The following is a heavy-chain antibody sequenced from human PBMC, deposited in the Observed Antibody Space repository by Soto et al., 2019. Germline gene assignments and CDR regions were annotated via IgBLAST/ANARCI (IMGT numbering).Heavy chain of an antibody. CDR3: ARGIFGVGMDV. CDR2: IYHSGRT. V-gene: IGHV4-30-2*01. Sequence: QLQLQESGSGLVKPSQTLSLICAVSGGSMSSGGHSWSWIRQPPGKGLEWIGYIYHSGRTFDNPSLKGRATISVDRSKNQFSLKLTSVTDADTAVYYCARGIFGVGMDVWGQGTTVTVSS. D-gene: IGHD3-3*01. J-gene: IGHJ6*02. CDR1: GGSMSSGGHS.